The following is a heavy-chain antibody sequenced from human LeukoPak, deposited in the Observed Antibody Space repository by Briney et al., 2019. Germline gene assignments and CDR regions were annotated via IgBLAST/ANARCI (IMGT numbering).Heavy chain of an antibody. CDR2: IYHSGST. CDR1: GDSMSSGYW. Sequence: NPSETLSLTCAVSGDSMSSGYWGSWVRQPPGQGLEWIGEIYHSGSTNYNPSLKSRVIISVDKSKNQFSLRLSSVTAADTAVYYCASLYSDFDYWGQGTLVTVFS. V-gene: IGHV4-4*02. J-gene: IGHJ4*02. CDR3: ASLYSDFDY. D-gene: IGHD2-21*01.